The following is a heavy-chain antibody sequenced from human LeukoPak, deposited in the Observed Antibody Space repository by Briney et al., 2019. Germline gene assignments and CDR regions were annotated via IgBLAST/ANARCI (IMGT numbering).Heavy chain of an antibody. Sequence: PSETLSLTCTVSGGSINNYYGSWIRQPPGKGLEWIGYIYYTGSTNYNPSLKSRVTISVDTSKSHFSLKMSTLTAADTAVYYCARHRGSGYPYFDYWGQGTLVTVSS. CDR1: GGSINNYY. J-gene: IGHJ4*02. CDR2: IYYTGST. V-gene: IGHV4-59*01. D-gene: IGHD3-22*01. CDR3: ARHRGSGYPYFDY.